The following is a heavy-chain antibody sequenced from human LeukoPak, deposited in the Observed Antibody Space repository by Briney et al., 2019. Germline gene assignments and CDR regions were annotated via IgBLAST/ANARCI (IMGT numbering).Heavy chain of an antibody. CDR3: ARDLYGDYTDY. CDR1: GFTFSSYW. CDR2: IKQDGSEK. D-gene: IGHD4-17*01. Sequence: GGSLRLSCAASGFTFSSYWMGWVRQAPGKGLEWVANIKQDGSEKYYVDSVKGRFTISRDNAKNSLYLQMNSLRAEDTAVYYCARDLYGDYTDYWGQGTLVTVSS. V-gene: IGHV3-7*01. J-gene: IGHJ4*02.